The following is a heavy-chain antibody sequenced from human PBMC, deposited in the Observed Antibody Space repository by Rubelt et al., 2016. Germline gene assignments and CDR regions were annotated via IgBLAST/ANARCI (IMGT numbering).Heavy chain of an antibody. Sequence: TFSSNWMVWVRQAPGKGLVWVSRINSDGSSTDYADSVTGRFTISRDNAKNTLYLQMNSLRGEDTAVYYCATVPYYDYGMDVWGQGTTVTVSS. CDR3: ATVPYYDYGMDV. J-gene: IGHJ6*02. CDR2: INSDGSST. CDR1: TFSSNW. V-gene: IGHV3-74*01.